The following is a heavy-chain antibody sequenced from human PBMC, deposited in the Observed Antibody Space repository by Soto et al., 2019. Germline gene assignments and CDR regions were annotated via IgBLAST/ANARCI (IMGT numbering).Heavy chain of an antibody. CDR1: GFTFSSYA. Sequence: PGGSLRLSCAASGFTFSSYAIHWVRQAPGKGLEGVAVISYDGSNKYTADSVKGRFTISRDNSKNTLYLQLNHLRAEDTAVYYCADPKGVYDSGSHWAGMDVWGHGTKVTV. D-gene: IGHD3-10*01. CDR3: ADPKGVYDSGSHWAGMDV. V-gene: IGHV3-30-3*01. J-gene: IGHJ6*02. CDR2: ISYDGSNK.